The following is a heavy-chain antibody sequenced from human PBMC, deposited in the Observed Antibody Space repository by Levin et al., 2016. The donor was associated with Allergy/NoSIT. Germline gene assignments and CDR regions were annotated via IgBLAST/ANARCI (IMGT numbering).Heavy chain of an antibody. CDR3: ARDNGTSQRDYWYFDL. CDR1: GYTFTGYY. J-gene: IGHJ2*01. V-gene: IGHV1-2*06. D-gene: IGHD1-1*01. CDR2: INPNSGGT. Sequence: ASVKVSCKASGYTFTGYYMHWVRQAPGQGLEWMGRINPNSGGTNYAQKFQGRVTMTRDTSISTAYMELSRLRSDDTAVYYCARDNGTSQRDYWYFDLWGRGTLVTVSS.